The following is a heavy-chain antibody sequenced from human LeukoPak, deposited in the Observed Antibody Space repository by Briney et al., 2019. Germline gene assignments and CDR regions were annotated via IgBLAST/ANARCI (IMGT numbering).Heavy chain of an antibody. J-gene: IGHJ4*02. D-gene: IGHD7-27*01. Sequence: GGSLRLSCAASGFTFSNARMNWVRQAPGKGLEWVGRIKSKTDGGTTDYAAPVKGRFTISRDDSKNTLYLQMNSLRAEDTAVYYCAKDGGLWVSAHWGDSWGRGTLVTVSS. CDR1: GFTFSNAR. V-gene: IGHV3-15*07. CDR2: IKSKTDGGTT. CDR3: AKDGGLWVSAHWGDS.